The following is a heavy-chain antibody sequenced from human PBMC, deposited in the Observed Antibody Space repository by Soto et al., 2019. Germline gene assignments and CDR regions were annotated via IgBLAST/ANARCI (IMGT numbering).Heavy chain of an antibody. CDR3: AREVGRLNRVGLLYNWNYGVYYSYGMDV. CDR2: IWYDGSNK. D-gene: IGHD1-7*01. CDR1: GFTFSSYG. J-gene: IGHJ6*02. Sequence: GGSLRLCCAASGFTFSSYGMHWVRQAPGKGLEWVAVIWYDGSNKYYADSVKGRFTISRDNSKNTLYLQMNSLRAEDTAVYYCAREVGRLNRVGLLYNWNYGVYYSYGMDVWGQGTTVTVSS. V-gene: IGHV3-33*01.